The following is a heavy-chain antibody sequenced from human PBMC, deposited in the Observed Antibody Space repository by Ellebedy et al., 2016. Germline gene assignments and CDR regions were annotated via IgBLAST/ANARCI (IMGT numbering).Heavy chain of an antibody. CDR3: ARDKAICDSTTCFTSYFDY. CDR1: DGSISGYF. Sequence: SETLSLTCSVSDGSISGYFWTWIRQSAGGKLEWIGRVYASGSTNYNPSLKGRVSMSVDTSKNQFSLRMTSVTAADTAVYYCARDKAICDSTTCFTSYFDYWGQGTLVTVSS. CDR2: VYASGST. J-gene: IGHJ4*02. D-gene: IGHD2-2*02. V-gene: IGHV4-4*07.